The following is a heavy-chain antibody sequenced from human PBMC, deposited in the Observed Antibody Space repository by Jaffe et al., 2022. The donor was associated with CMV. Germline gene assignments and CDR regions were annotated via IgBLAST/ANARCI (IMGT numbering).Heavy chain of an antibody. CDR3: TTTLPSRKRILKFDY. D-gene: IGHD2-15*01. Sequence: EVQLVESGGGLVKPGGSLRLSCAASGFTFSNAWMSWVRQAPGKGLEWVGRIKSKTDGGTTDYAAPVKGRFTISRDDSKNTLYLQMNSLKTEDTAVYYCTTTLPSRKRILKFDYWGQGTLVTVSS. J-gene: IGHJ4*02. CDR2: IKSKTDGGTT. V-gene: IGHV3-15*01. CDR1: GFTFSNAW.